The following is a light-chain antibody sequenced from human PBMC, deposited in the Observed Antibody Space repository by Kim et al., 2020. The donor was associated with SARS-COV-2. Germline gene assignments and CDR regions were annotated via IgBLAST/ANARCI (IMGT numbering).Light chain of an antibody. CDR2: DVS. Sequence: SITISCTGTSSDVGGYNYVSWYQQHPGKAPKLMIYDVSNRPSGVSNRFSGSKSGNTASLTISGLQAEDEADYYCSSYTSSSTPLWVFGGGTQLTVL. J-gene: IGLJ2*01. V-gene: IGLV2-14*03. CDR3: SSYTSSSTPLWV. CDR1: SSDVGGYNY.